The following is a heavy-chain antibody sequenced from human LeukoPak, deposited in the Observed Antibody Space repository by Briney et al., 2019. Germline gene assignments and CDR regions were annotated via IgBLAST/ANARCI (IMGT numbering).Heavy chain of an antibody. CDR1: GFTVSSNY. D-gene: IGHD1-7*01. Sequence: PGGSLRLSCAASGFTVSSNYINWVRQAPGKGLEWVSLIYSGGTTYYADSVKGRFTIFRDDSKNTLYLQMNGLRADDTAVYYCAKMGTTTTQTTHLDYWGQGTLVTVSS. CDR3: AKMGTTTTQTTHLDY. J-gene: IGHJ4*02. CDR2: IYSGGTT. V-gene: IGHV3-53*01.